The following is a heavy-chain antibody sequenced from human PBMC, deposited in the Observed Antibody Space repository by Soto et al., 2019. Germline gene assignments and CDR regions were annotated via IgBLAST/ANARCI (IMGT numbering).Heavy chain of an antibody. V-gene: IGHV3-15*01. Sequence: GGSLRLSCAASGITFSNAWMSWVRQAPGKGLEWVGRIKSKISGGTIDYAAPVKGRFTISREDSKNTLYLQMNSLKTEDTAVYYCATGGYSYGTYYFDYWGQGTLVTSPQ. CDR3: ATGGYSYGTYYFDY. CDR2: IKSKISGGTI. D-gene: IGHD5-18*01. J-gene: IGHJ4*02. CDR1: GITFSNAW.